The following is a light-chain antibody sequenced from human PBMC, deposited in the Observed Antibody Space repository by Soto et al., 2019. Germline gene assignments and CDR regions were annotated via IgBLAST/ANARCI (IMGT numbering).Light chain of an antibody. CDR2: GAS. CDR3: QQHNYWPS. Sequence: EIVMTQSPVTLSVSPGERATLSCRASQSVGSNLAWYQQKPGQAHRLLLYGASTRATGIPGTFSGSGSGTESTLTITSLPADDSAVYYCQQHNYWPSFGQGTKLEFK. V-gene: IGKV3-15*01. CDR1: QSVGSN. J-gene: IGKJ2*01.